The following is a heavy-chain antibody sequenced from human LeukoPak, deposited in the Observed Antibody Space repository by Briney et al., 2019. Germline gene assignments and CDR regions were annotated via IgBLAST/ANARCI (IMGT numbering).Heavy chain of an antibody. J-gene: IGHJ4*02. CDR3: ARDKPAYYGSGSHFDY. CDR2: ISSNSNYM. CDR1: GFSFRNFG. D-gene: IGHD3-10*01. V-gene: IGHV3-21*01. Sequence: GGSLRLSCAASGFSFRNFGMSWVRQAPGKGLEWVSSISSNSNYMYYGDSVKGRFIISRDNAKTLMYLQMDSLRPEDTAVYYCARDKPAYYGSGSHFDYWGQGTLVTVSS.